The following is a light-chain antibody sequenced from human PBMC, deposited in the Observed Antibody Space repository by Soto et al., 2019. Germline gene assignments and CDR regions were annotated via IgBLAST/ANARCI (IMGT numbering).Light chain of an antibody. J-gene: IGLJ1*01. CDR2: EVT. CDR1: SSDVGGYNY. Sequence: QYALTQPASVSGPPGQSNTISCTGTSSDVGGYNYVSWYQQHPGKAPKLMIYEVTNRPSGVSNHFSGSKSGNTASLTISGLQAEDEADYYCSSYTSSNTYVFGTGTKLTVL. V-gene: IGLV2-14*01. CDR3: SSYTSSNTYV.